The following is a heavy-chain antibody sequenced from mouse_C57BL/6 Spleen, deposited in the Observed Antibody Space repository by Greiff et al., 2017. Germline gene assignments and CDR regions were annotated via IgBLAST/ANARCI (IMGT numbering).Heavy chain of an antibody. CDR1: GYTFTDYE. Sequence: VKLQESGAELVRPGASVTLSCKASGYTFTDYEMHWVKQTPVHGLEWIGAIDPETGGTAYNQKFKGKAILTADKSSSTAYMELRSLTSEDSAVYYCTRLGLESWFAYWGQGTLVTVSA. D-gene: IGHD2-4*01. V-gene: IGHV1-15*01. CDR3: TRLGLESWFAY. CDR2: IDPETGGT. J-gene: IGHJ3*01.